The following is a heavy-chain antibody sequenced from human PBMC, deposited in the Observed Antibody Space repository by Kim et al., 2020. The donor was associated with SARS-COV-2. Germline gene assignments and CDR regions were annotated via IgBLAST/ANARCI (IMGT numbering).Heavy chain of an antibody. CDR1: GFTFTNYA. V-gene: IGHV3-23*01. CDR2: ISGSATST. D-gene: IGHD4-17*01. J-gene: IGHJ4*01. CDR3: AKGPHVPTMTTRYVDY. Sequence: GGSLRLSCAASGFTFTNYAMPWVRQAPGKGLEWVSAISGSATSTYYADSVKGRFTISRDNSRNTLYLQMNSLRAEDTAVYFCAKGPHVPTMTTRYVDYWG.